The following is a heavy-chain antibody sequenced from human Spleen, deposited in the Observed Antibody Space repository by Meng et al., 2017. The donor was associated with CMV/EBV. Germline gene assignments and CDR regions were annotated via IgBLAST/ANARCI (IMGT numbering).Heavy chain of an antibody. CDR1: GYSISSGYY. D-gene: IGHD3-3*01. Sequence: SETLSLTCTVSGYSISSGYYWGWIRQPPGKGLEWIGSIYHSGSTYYNPSLKSRVTISVDTSKNQFSLILSSVTAADTAVYYCARDQGHYDFWSGPNFDYWGQGTLVTVSS. CDR3: ARDQGHYDFWSGPNFDY. CDR2: IYHSGST. V-gene: IGHV4-38-2*02. J-gene: IGHJ4*02.